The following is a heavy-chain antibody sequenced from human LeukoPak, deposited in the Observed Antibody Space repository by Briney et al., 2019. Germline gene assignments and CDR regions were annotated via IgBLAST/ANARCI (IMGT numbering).Heavy chain of an antibody. CDR2: ISGSGGST. CDR3: ASGIVATREDAFDI. Sequence: GESLKISCAASGFTFSSYAMSWVRQAPGKGLEWVSAISGSGGSTYYADSVKGRVTISRDNSKNTLYLQMNSLRAEDTAVYYCASGIVATREDAFDIWGQGTMVTVSS. V-gene: IGHV3-23*01. J-gene: IGHJ3*02. D-gene: IGHD5-12*01. CDR1: GFTFSSYA.